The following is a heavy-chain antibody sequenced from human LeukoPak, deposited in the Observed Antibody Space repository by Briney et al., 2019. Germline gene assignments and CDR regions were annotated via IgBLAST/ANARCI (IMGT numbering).Heavy chain of an antibody. J-gene: IGHJ4*02. CDR3: ALLRGIMVRGVIPNNAGDY. CDR1: GGSFSGYY. CDR2: ISHSGST. V-gene: IGHV4-34*01. D-gene: IGHD3-10*01. Sequence: TSETLSLTCAVYGGSFSGYYWTWIRQPPGKGLEWIGEISHSGSTNYNPSLKSRVTISVDTSKNQFSLKLSSVTAADTAVYYCALLRGIMVRGVIPNNAGDYWSQGTLVTVSS.